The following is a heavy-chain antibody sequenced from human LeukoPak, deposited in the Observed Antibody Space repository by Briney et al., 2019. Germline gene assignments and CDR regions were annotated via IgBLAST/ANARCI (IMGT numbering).Heavy chain of an antibody. CDR3: AREVTDDFWSGFLSPHFDY. CDR1: GGSLSSYY. D-gene: IGHD3-3*01. Sequence: SGPGLVKPSETLSLTCTVSGGSLSSYYWSWIRQPAGKGLEWIGRIYTSGSTNYNPSLKSRVTMSVDTSKNQFSLKLSSVTAADTAVYYCAREVTDDFWSGFLSPHFDYWGQGTLVTVSS. J-gene: IGHJ4*02. CDR2: IYTSGST. V-gene: IGHV4-4*07.